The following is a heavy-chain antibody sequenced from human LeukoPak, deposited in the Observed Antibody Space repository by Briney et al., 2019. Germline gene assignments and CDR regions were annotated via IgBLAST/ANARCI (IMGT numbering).Heavy chain of an antibody. CDR2: ISGSGDTT. CDR3: AKESPHYDF. J-gene: IGHJ4*02. Sequence: PGGSLRLSCAASGFAFSSYAMSWVRQAPGKGLEWVSTISGSGDTTYYADSVKGRFTISRDNSKHTLHLQMNSLRADDTAVYYCAKESPHYDFWGQGTLVTVSS. V-gene: IGHV3-23*01. CDR1: GFAFSSYA.